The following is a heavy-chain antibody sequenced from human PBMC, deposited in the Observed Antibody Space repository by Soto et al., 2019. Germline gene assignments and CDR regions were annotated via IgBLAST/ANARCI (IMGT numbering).Heavy chain of an antibody. CDR2: ISYDGSSK. J-gene: IGHJ4*02. Sequence: QVQLVESGGGVVQPGTSLRLSCAASGFSFRTYGMHWVRQAPGKGLEWVALISYDGSSKYYADSVTGRLTISRDNSKYTLYLQLNSLRAEDTAVYYCAGGWNYFDYWGQGTLVTVSS. CDR1: GFSFRTYG. CDR3: AGGWNYFDY. V-gene: IGHV3-30*03. D-gene: IGHD6-19*01.